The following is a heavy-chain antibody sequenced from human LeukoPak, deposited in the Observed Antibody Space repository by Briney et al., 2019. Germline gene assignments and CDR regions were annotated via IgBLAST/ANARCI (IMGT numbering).Heavy chain of an antibody. CDR1: RFTVTSNY. V-gene: IGHV3-53*01. D-gene: IGHD1-14*01. Sequence: GGSKRLSCAASRFTVTSNYMSWVRHAPGKGLEWVSLIYNDGRRTYYADSVRGRFTISRDSSEGTVYLQMDSLRPEDTAVYYCETDGNHYFDYGGQGTLATVSS. CDR2: IYNDGRRT. J-gene: IGHJ4*02. CDR3: ETDGNHYFDY.